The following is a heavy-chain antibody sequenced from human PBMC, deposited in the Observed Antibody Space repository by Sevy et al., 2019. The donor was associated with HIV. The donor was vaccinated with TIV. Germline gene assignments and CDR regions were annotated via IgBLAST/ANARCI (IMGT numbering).Heavy chain of an antibody. V-gene: IGHV3-15*01. CDR2: IKSKTDGGTG. J-gene: IGHJ4*02. D-gene: IGHD5-18*01. CDR3: TTGDPYNRYGYMRPSFFDY. Sequence: GGSLRLSCAASGFTFTNTWMSWVRQAPGKGLEWVGRIKSKTDGGTGEYAAPVKGRFSISRDDSKNTLYLQMNSLKTEDTAVYYCTTGDPYNRYGYMRPSFFDYWGQGTLVTFSS. CDR1: GFTFTNTW.